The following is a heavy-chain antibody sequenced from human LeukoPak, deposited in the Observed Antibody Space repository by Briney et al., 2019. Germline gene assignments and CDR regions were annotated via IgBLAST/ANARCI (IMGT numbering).Heavy chain of an antibody. V-gene: IGHV1-2*02. D-gene: IGHD3-10*01. J-gene: IGHJ4*02. Sequence: ASVKVSCKASGYTFTGYYMHWVRQAPGQGLEWMGWINPNSGGTNYAQKFQGRVTMTRDTSISTAYMELSRLRSDDTAVYYCASPRLLWFGELCYYWGQGTLVTVSS. CDR2: INPNSGGT. CDR3: ASPRLLWFGELCYY. CDR1: GYTFTGYY.